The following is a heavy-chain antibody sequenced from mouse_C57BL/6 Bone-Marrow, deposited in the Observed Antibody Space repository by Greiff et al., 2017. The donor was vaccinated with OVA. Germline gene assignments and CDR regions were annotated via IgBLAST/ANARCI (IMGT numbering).Heavy chain of an antibody. J-gene: IGHJ3*01. Sequence: VQVVESGPGLVAPSQSLSITCTVSGFSLTSYAISWVRQPPGKGLEWLGVIWTGGGTNNNSALKSRMSISKDNSKSQDFLKMNSLQTADTARDYYARPYYYGSGQFAYWGQGTLVTVSA. D-gene: IGHD1-1*01. V-gene: IGHV2-9-1*01. CDR2: IWTGGGT. CDR3: ARPYYYGSGQFAY. CDR1: GFSLTSYA.